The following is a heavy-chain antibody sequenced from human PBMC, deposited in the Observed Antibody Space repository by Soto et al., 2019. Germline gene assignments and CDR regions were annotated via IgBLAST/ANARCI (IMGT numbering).Heavy chain of an antibody. CDR3: ARDGRIVASYYYYDMDV. D-gene: IGHD5-12*01. CDR2: ISSSGSTI. CDR1: GFTFSDYY. Sequence: GGSLRLSCAASGFTFSDYYMSWIRQAPGKGLEWVSYISSSGSTIYYADSVKGLFTISRDNAKNSLYLQMNRLRAEATAVYYCARDGRIVASYYYYDMDVWGKGTTVTVSS. J-gene: IGHJ6*03. V-gene: IGHV3-11*01.